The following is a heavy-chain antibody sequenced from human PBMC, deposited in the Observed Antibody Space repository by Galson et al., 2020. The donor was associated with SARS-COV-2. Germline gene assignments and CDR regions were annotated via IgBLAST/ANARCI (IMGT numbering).Heavy chain of an antibody. CDR1: GFTFGDYA. Sequence: GGSLRLSCTASGFTFGDYAMSWFRQAPGKGLEWVGFIRSKAYGGTTEYAASVKGRFTISRDDSKSIAYLQMNSLKTEDTAVYYCTRVWYEDSSGYPDAFDIWGQGTMVTVSS. D-gene: IGHD3-22*01. J-gene: IGHJ3*02. CDR3: TRVWYEDSSGYPDAFDI. V-gene: IGHV3-49*03. CDR2: IRSKAYGGTT.